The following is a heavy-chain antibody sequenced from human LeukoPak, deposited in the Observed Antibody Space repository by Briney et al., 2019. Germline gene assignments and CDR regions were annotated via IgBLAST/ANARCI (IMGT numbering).Heavy chain of an antibody. J-gene: IGHJ4*02. D-gene: IGHD3-22*01. Sequence: PSETLSLTCTVSGGSLSSGDYYWSWIRQPPGKGLEWIGYIYYSGSTYYNPSLKSRLTISLDTSKNQFSLKLSSVTAADTAVYYCARCSGYYPHFDCWGQGTLVTVSS. CDR1: GGSLSSGDYY. CDR3: ARCSGYYPHFDC. CDR2: IYYSGST. V-gene: IGHV4-30-4*01.